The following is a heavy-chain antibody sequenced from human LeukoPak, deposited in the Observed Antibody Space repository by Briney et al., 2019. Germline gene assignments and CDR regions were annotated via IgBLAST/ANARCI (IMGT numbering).Heavy chain of an antibody. Sequence: PGGSLRLSCAASGFTFDDYTMHWVRQAPGKGLEWVSLISWDGGSTYYADSVKGRFTISRDNSKNSLYLQMNSLRTEDTALYYCAKSRGVEDLFDYWGQGTLVTVSS. J-gene: IGHJ4*02. CDR2: ISWDGGST. V-gene: IGHV3-43*01. CDR1: GFTFDDYT. CDR3: AKSRGVEDLFDY. D-gene: IGHD3-10*01.